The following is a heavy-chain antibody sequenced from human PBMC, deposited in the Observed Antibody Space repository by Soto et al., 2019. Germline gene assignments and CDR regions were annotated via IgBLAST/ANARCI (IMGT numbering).Heavy chain of an antibody. D-gene: IGHD3-10*01. Sequence: GGSLRLSCAASGFTFSSYAMSWVRQAPGKGLEWVSAISGSGGSTYYADSVKGRFTISRDNSKNTLYLQMNSLRAEDTAVYYCAKDLRVLLWFGDPPDAFDIWGQGTMVTVSS. CDR3: AKDLRVLLWFGDPPDAFDI. CDR2: ISGSGGST. J-gene: IGHJ3*02. CDR1: GFTFSSYA. V-gene: IGHV3-23*01.